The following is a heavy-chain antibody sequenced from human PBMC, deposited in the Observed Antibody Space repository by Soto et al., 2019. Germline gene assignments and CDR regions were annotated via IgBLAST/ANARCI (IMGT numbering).Heavy chain of an antibody. CDR2: ISAYNGNT. V-gene: IGHV1-18*01. CDR3: ARDLPPVDS. Sequence: QIQLVQSGAEVKKPGASVKVSCKASGYTFSSYHITWVRQAPGQGLEWMGWISAYNGNTNYAQNLQGRATMTTDPSTSTAYMGLRSLRSDDTAVYFCARDLPPVDSWGQGTLVTVSS. CDR1: GYTFSSYH. J-gene: IGHJ4*02.